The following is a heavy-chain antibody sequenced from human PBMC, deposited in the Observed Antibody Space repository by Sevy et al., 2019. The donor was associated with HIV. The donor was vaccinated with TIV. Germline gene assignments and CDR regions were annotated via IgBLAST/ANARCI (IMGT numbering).Heavy chain of an antibody. CDR3: VSRFLSNRSGWSYFDY. CDR2: IFSSGST. J-gene: IGHJ4*02. CDR1: GFTVNDKY. D-gene: IGHD6-19*01. Sequence: GGSLRLSCAISGFTVNDKYIIWVRQAPGKGLEWVSVIFSSGSTYYADSAKGRFTISRDNSKNTVDLQMNSVRAEDTAVYYCVSRFLSNRSGWSYFDYWGQGTLVTVSS. V-gene: IGHV3-66*02.